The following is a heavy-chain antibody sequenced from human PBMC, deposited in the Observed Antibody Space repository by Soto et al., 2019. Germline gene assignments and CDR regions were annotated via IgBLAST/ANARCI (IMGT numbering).Heavy chain of an antibody. V-gene: IGHV3-11*01. CDR2: ISSSGSTI. D-gene: IGHD4-17*01. Sequence: QVQLVESGGGLVKPGGSLRLSCAASGFTFSDYYMSWIRQAPGKGLEWVSYISSSGSTIYYADSVKGRFTISRDNAKNSXFLQMNSLRAEDTAVYYCARDPMPPYYGGNWAFLDYWGQGTLVTVSS. J-gene: IGHJ4*02. CDR3: ARDPMPPYYGGNWAFLDY. CDR1: GFTFSDYY.